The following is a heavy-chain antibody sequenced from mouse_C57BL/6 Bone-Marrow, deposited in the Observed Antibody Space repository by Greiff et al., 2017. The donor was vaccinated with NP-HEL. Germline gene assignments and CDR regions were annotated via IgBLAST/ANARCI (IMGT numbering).Heavy chain of an antibody. Sequence: VQLQQSGPELVKPGASVKISCKASGYTFTDYYMNWVKQSHGKSLEWIGDINPNNGGTSYNQKFKGKATLTVDKSSSTAYMELRSLTSEDSAVYYCARSDYVTGDYWGQGTTLTVSS. CDR1: GYTFTDYY. CDR3: ARSDYVTGDY. D-gene: IGHD4-1*01. CDR2: INPNNGGT. V-gene: IGHV1-26*01. J-gene: IGHJ2*01.